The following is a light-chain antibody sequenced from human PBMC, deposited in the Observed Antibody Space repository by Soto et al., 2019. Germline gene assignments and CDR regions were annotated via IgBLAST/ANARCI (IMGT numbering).Light chain of an antibody. CDR2: KAS. J-gene: IGKJ1*01. CDR1: QSVSRW. Sequence: DIQMTQSPSTLSASVGERVTITCGASQSVSRWLAWYQQKPGKAPKLLIYKASTLESGVPSRFSGSGSGTEFTLAISSLQPDDSAPYYCQQYNDNWTFGQGTKVEIK. V-gene: IGKV1-5*03. CDR3: QQYNDNWT.